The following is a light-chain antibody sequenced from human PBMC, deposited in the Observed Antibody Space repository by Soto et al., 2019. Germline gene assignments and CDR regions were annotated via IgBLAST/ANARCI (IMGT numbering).Light chain of an antibody. CDR2: GAS. CDR3: QQANSFPFT. Sequence: DIQLTQSPSSVSASLGDRVTLTCRASQHISTWLVWYQQKPGKAPKLLIYGASRLETGIPARFSGSGSGTDFTLTISSLQPEDSATYYCQQANSFPFTFGQGTRLEI. J-gene: IGKJ2*01. V-gene: IGKV1-12*01. CDR1: QHISTW.